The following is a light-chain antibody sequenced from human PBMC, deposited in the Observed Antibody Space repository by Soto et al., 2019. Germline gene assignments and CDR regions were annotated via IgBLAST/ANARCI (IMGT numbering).Light chain of an antibody. V-gene: IGKV1-39*01. J-gene: IGKJ5*01. Sequence: DVEMTQYLSSLSASVGDRVTITCRASQSVNTYLHWYQQKAGQAPKLLIHTASSLQTGVPSRFSGSGSGTEFTLTISSLQPEDFATYYCQQRHSYPITFGQGTRLEI. CDR1: QSVNTY. CDR2: TAS. CDR3: QQRHSYPIT.